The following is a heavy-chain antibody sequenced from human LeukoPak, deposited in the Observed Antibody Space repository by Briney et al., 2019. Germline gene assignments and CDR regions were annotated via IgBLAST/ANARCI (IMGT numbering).Heavy chain of an antibody. D-gene: IGHD3-3*01. CDR3: ARESRFLEWSADY. CDR1: GGSISSGDYY. CDR2: IYYSGST. V-gene: IGHV4-30-4*08. J-gene: IGHJ4*02. Sequence: PSQTLSLTCTVSGGSISSGDYYWSWIRQPPGKGLEWIGYIYYSGSTYYNPSLKSRVTISVDTSKNQFSLKLSSVTAAATAVYYCARESRFLEWSADYWGQGTLVTVSS.